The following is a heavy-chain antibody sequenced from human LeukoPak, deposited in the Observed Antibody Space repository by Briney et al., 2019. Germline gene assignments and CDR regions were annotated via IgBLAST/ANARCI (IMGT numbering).Heavy chain of an antibody. CDR1: GGSISSNSHY. J-gene: IGHJ4*02. V-gene: IGHV4-39*01. Sequence: PSETLSLTCTVSGGSISSNSHYWAWIRQPPGKGLEWIGSIHYSGSTFYSPSLKSRVTISVDTSKHQFSLILTSVTASDTAVYYCAREEASVGDYWGQGILVTVSS. CDR2: IHYSGST. D-gene: IGHD2-21*01. CDR3: AREEASVGDY.